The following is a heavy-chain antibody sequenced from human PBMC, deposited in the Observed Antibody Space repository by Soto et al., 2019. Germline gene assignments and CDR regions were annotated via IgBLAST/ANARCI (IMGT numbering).Heavy chain of an antibody. J-gene: IGHJ6*03. CDR2: IYPGDSDT. Sequence: GESLKISCKGSGYSFTSYWIGWVRQMPGKGLEWMGIIYPGDSDTRYSPSFQGQVTISADKSISTAYLQWSSLKASDTAMYYCARQYYDFWSERDYYYYYYMDVWGKGTTVTVSS. CDR1: GYSFTSYW. CDR3: ARQYYDFWSERDYYYYYYMDV. D-gene: IGHD3-3*01. V-gene: IGHV5-51*01.